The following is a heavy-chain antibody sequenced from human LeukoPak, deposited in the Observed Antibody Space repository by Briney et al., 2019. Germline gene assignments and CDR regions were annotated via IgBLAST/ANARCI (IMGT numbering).Heavy chain of an antibody. CDR1: GGSVSGYY. V-gene: IGHV4-59*02. D-gene: IGHD2-15*01. J-gene: IGHJ4*02. Sequence: SETLSLTCVVSGGSVSGYYWGWIRQPPGRGLEWIGYVYYSGSTNYNPSFKSRITISVDTSRNQYSLQLSSVTAADTAVYYCARIHRYCSGGACYVLDNWGQGTLVAVSS. CDR2: VYYSGST. CDR3: ARIHRYCSGGACYVLDN.